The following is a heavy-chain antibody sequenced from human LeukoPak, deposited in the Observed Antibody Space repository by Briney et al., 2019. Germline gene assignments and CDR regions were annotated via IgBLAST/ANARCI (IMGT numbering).Heavy chain of an antibody. Sequence: GGSLRLSCAASGFTFSSYAMHWVRQAPGKGLEWVAVISYDGSNKYYADSVKGRFTIPRDNSKNTLYLQMNSLRAEDTAVYYCARDYYGSGRTHGMDVWGQGTTVTVSS. V-gene: IGHV3-30-3*01. CDR1: GFTFSSYA. D-gene: IGHD3-10*01. CDR3: ARDYYGSGRTHGMDV. J-gene: IGHJ6*02. CDR2: ISYDGSNK.